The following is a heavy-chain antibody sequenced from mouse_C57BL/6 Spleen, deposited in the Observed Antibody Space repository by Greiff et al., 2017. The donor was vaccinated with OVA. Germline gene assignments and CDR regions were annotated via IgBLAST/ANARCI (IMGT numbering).Heavy chain of an antibody. Sequence: VQLQQSGPELVKPGASVKISCKASGYAFSSSWMNWVKQRPGKGLEWIGRIYPGDGDTNYNGKFKGKATLTADKSSSTAYMQLSSLTSEDSAVYFCARTGSNYPYYYAMDYWGQGTSVTVSS. CDR1: GYAFSSSW. CDR3: ARTGSNYPYYYAMDY. CDR2: IYPGDGDT. D-gene: IGHD2-5*01. J-gene: IGHJ4*01. V-gene: IGHV1-82*01.